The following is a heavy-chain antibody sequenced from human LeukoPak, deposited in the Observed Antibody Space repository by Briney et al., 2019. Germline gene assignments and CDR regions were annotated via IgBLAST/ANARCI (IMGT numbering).Heavy chain of an antibody. J-gene: IGHJ4*02. D-gene: IGHD3-22*01. CDR2: MNPNSGNT. Sequence: GASVKVSCKASGYTFTSYDINWVRQATGQGLEWVGWMNPNSGNTGYAQKFQGRVTMTRNTSISTAYMELSSLRSEDTAVYYCARRAHTYYYDSSGGDYWGQGTLVTVSS. CDR3: ARRAHTYYYDSSGGDY. CDR1: GYTFTSYD. V-gene: IGHV1-8*01.